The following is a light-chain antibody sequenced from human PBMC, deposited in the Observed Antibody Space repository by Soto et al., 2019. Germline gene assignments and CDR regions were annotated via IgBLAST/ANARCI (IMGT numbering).Light chain of an antibody. CDR3: TSYRRGPLYV. CDR1: STDVSTSTF. J-gene: IGLJ1*01. V-gene: IGLV2-14*03. CDR2: DVT. Sequence: QSVLTQPPSVSGSPGQSITISCTGISTDVSTSTFVSWYQHHPGKAPRLILYDVTHRPSGISTRFSGSKSGDTATLTISGLQAEDEADYFCTSYRRGPLYVFGSGTKLTVL.